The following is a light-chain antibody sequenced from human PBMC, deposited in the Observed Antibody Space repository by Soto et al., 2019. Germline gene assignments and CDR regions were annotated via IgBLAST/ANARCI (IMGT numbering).Light chain of an antibody. CDR1: QSVRSN. Sequence: EIVMTQFPATLSVSPGERATLSCRASQSVRSNLAWYQQKPGQAPRLLIYGASTRATGIPARFSGSGSGTEFTLTISSLQSEDFAVYYCQQYNNWPPWTFGQGTKVDIK. CDR2: GAS. V-gene: IGKV3-15*01. J-gene: IGKJ1*01. CDR3: QQYNNWPPWT.